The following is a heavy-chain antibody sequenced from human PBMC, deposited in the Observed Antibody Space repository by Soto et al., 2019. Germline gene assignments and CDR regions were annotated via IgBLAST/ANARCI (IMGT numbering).Heavy chain of an antibody. CDR3: ATEDLSAAVFGFDI. CDR2: ISSNGGST. Sequence: GGSLRLSCAASGFTFSSYAMHWVRQAPGKGLEYVSAISSNGGSTYYANSVKGRFTISRDNSKNTLYLQMGSLRAEDTAVYYCATEDLSAAVFGFDIWGQGTLVTVSS. CDR1: GFTFSSYA. V-gene: IGHV3-64*01. J-gene: IGHJ3*02. D-gene: IGHD3-16*01.